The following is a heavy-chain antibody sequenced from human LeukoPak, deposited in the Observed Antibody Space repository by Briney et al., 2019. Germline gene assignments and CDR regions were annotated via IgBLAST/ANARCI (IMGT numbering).Heavy chain of an antibody. Sequence: SETLSLTCTVSGGSISSSSYYWGWIRQPPGKGLEWIGSISYSGTTYYNPSLKSRVAISVDTSKNQFSLKLGSVTAADTAVYYRARQYHYDFWSGYFGSPTDYHYYGMDVWGQGTTVTVSS. D-gene: IGHD3-3*01. CDR3: ARQYHYDFWSGYFGSPTDYHYYGMDV. V-gene: IGHV4-39*01. CDR2: ISYSGTT. J-gene: IGHJ6*02. CDR1: GGSISSSSYY.